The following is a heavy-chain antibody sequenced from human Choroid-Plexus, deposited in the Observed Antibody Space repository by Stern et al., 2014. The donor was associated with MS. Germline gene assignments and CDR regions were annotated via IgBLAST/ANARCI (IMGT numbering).Heavy chain of an antibody. CDR2: VSYDGSNK. V-gene: IGHV3-30*18. Sequence: VQLVESEGGVVQPGRPLRLSCVASGFTFGSCVMHWVRQAPGKGLEWVAGVSYDGSNKYYADSVKGRFTISRDNSQNTLYMQMSSLRPEDTAVYYCAKDRQYLTYFFDHWGQGSLVTVSS. D-gene: IGHD2/OR15-2a*01. J-gene: IGHJ5*02. CDR3: AKDRQYLTYFFDH. CDR1: GFTFGSCV.